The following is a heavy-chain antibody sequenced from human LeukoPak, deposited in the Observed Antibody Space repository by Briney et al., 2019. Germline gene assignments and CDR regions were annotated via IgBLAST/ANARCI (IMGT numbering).Heavy chain of an antibody. D-gene: IGHD2/OR15-2a*01. CDR2: SIPMFGIS. V-gene: IGHV1-69*05. CDR1: GGTFSDYA. CDR3: ARGSLPTSMRWFDP. Sequence: ASVKVSCKVSGGTFSDYALSWVRRAPGQGLEWIGGSIPMFGISNYAQKFQGRVTLTTDESTGTAYMELNSLTSADTAVYYCARGSLPTSMRWFDPWGQGTLVTVSS. J-gene: IGHJ5*02.